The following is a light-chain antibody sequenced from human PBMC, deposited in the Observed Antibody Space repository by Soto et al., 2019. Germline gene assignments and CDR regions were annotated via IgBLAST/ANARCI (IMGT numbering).Light chain of an antibody. J-gene: IGLJ2*01. CDR3: SSFTNSGTVV. CDR1: SSDVGGHNY. V-gene: IGLV2-14*01. CDR2: EVN. Sequence: QSVLTQPACVSGSPGQSITISCTGTSSDVGGHNYVSWYQQHPGKAPKNMIYEVNNGPSGVSDRFSGSKSGNTASLTISGLQAEDEAYYYCSSFTNSGTVVFGGGTKVTVL.